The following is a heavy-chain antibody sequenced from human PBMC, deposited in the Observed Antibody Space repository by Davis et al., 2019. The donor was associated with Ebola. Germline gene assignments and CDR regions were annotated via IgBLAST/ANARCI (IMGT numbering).Heavy chain of an antibody. Sequence: GSLRLPCAASGFTFSRYWLSRVRHSPRKGLGWAAMIKENGGERYHVDPVKGRFTISRDNAKNSLYLQMNSLRAEDAAVYYCVREAWGSYGFDYWGQGTLVTVSS. CDR1: GFTFSRYW. D-gene: IGHD3-16*01. J-gene: IGHJ4*02. V-gene: IGHV3-7*03. CDR2: IKENGGER. CDR3: VREAWGSYGFDY.